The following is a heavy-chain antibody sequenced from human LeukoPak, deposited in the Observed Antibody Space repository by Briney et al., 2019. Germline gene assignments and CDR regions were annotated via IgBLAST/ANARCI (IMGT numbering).Heavy chain of an antibody. J-gene: IGHJ4*02. Sequence: SVPVSRMASRGTLSSYAISWVRPPPGQGLEWMGGIFHIFGTANYAQKFQGRVTITPDKFTSTAYMELSSLRSEDTAVYYCARRAWKNNWNDAGPDYFDYWGQGTLVTVSS. V-gene: IGHV1-69*06. CDR3: ARRAWKNNWNDAGPDYFDY. CDR2: IFHIFGTA. CDR1: RGTLSSYA. D-gene: IGHD1-1*01.